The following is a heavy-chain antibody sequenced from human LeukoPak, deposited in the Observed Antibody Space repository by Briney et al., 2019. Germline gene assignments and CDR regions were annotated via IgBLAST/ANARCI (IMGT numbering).Heavy chain of an antibody. CDR3: SVTRYSGSYSLSYYFDY. CDR2: INPSGGST. J-gene: IGHJ4*02. V-gene: IGHV1-46*01. Sequence: ASVKVSCKASGYTFTSYYMHWVRQAPGQGLEWMGIINPSGGSTSYAQKFQGRVTITADESTSTAYMELSSLRSEDTAVYYCSVTRYSGSYSLSYYFDYWGQGTLVTVSS. CDR1: GYTFTSYY. D-gene: IGHD1-26*01.